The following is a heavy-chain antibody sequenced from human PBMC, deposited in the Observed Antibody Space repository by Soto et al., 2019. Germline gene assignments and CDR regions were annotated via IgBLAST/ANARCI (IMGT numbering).Heavy chain of an antibody. CDR1: GYPFTSYH. D-gene: IGHD3-9*01. Sequence: QVQLVQSGAEMRKPGASLQLSCQTSGYPFTSYHVHWVRQAPGQGLEWLGVINPTEGRTRYSQKFQDRVNMTRDTSTSTVYMELSSLSSEDTAIYFCARGREISFDYNWFDPWGQGTLVTVSS. CDR2: INPTEGRT. J-gene: IGHJ5*02. CDR3: ARGREISFDYNWFDP. V-gene: IGHV1-46*01.